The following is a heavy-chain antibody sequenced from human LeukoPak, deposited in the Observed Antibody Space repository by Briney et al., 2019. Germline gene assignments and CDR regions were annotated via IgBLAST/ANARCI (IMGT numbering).Heavy chain of an antibody. V-gene: IGHV3-53*01. Sequence: GFLRLSCSASGFTVSSNYMSWVRQAPGKGLEWVSVIYSGGSTYYADSVKGRFTISRDNSKNTLYLQMNSLRAEDTAVYYCARRDYYYYYMDVWGKGTTVTVSS. CDR2: IYSGGST. CDR3: ARRDYYYYYMDV. J-gene: IGHJ6*03. CDR1: GFTVSSNY.